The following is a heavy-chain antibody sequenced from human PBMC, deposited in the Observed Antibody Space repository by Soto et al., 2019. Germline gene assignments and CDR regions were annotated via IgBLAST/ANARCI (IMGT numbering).Heavy chain of an antibody. J-gene: IGHJ4*02. Sequence: SVKVSCKAPGGTFSSYAISWVRQAPGQGLEWMGGIIPIFGTANYAQKFQGRVTITADESTSTAYMELSSLRSEDTAVYYCARDLVEQQLVGLLDYWGQGTLVTVSS. CDR1: GGTFSSYA. D-gene: IGHD6-13*01. CDR3: ARDLVEQQLVGLLDY. V-gene: IGHV1-69*13. CDR2: IIPIFGTA.